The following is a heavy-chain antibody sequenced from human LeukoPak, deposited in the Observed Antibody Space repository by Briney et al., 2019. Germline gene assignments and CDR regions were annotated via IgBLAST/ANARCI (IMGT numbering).Heavy chain of an antibody. CDR1: GFTFSNYG. Sequence: PGGSLRLSCGASGFTFSNYGMHWVRQAPGKGLEWVAVISYDGSYKDYADSVKGRFTISRDNSKNTLFLQMNSLRTEDTAVYYCARGARQGDDYGGFFDYWGQGTLVTVSS. D-gene: IGHD4-23*01. V-gene: IGHV3-30*19. CDR2: ISYDGSYK. J-gene: IGHJ4*02. CDR3: ARGARQGDDYGGFFDY.